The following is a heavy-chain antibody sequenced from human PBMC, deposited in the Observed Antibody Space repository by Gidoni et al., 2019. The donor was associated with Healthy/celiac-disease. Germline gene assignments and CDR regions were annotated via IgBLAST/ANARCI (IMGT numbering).Heavy chain of an antibody. CDR3: ARRKGDYGYYFDY. CDR2: ISYDGSNK. Sequence: QVQLVESGGGVVQPGRSLRLSCAASGFTFSSYGMHWVRQAPGKGLEWVAVISYDGSNKYYADSVKGRFTISRDNSKNTLYLQMNSLRAEDTAVYYCARRKGDYGYYFDYWGQGTLVTVSS. D-gene: IGHD4-17*01. V-gene: IGHV3-30*03. CDR1: GFTFSSYG. J-gene: IGHJ4*02.